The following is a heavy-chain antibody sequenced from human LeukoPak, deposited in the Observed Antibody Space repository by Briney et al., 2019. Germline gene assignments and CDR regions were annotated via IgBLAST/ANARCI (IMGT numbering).Heavy chain of an antibody. V-gene: IGHV3-48*03. D-gene: IGHD5-18*01. Sequence: GGSLRLSCAASGFTFNSYEMNWVRQAPGKGLEWVSYISSSGRTIYYADSVKGRFTISRDNAKNSLYLQMNSLRAEDTALYSCARETSSYGYFDYGGQGTLVTVSP. J-gene: IGHJ4*02. CDR1: GFTFNSYE. CDR2: ISSSGRTI. CDR3: ARETSSYGYFDY.